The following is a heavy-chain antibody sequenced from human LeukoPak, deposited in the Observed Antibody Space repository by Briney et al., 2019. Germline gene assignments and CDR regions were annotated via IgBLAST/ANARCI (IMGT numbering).Heavy chain of an antibody. CDR2: INPNGGGT. D-gene: IGHD1-26*01. J-gene: IGHJ4*02. V-gene: IGHV1-2*02. Sequence: ASVKVSFKASGYTFSDYYIHWVRQGPGQGLEWMGWINPNGGGTEYAQKFQGRVTMTRDTSISTAYMELSRLTSDDTAVYYCARRIKSGILPFDYWGQGTLVTVSS. CDR3: ARRIKSGILPFDY. CDR1: GYTFSDYY.